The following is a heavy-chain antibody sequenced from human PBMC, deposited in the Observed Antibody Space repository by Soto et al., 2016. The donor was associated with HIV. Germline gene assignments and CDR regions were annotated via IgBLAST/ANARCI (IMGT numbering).Heavy chain of an antibody. V-gene: IGHV1-2*02. CDR1: GYTFTGYY. CDR2: INPNSGGI. D-gene: IGHD6-19*01. Sequence: QVQLVQSGAEVKKPGASVKVSCKASGYTFTGYYMHWVRQAPGQGLEWMGWINPNSGGINYAQKFQGRVTMTRDTSISTAYMELSRLRSDDTAVYYCARGPGYSSGWYNYWGQGTLVTVSS. J-gene: IGHJ4*02. CDR3: ARGPGYSSGWYNY.